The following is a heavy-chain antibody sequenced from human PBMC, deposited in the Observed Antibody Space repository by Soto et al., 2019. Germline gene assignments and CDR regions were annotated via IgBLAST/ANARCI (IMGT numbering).Heavy chain of an antibody. CDR1: GFTFSSYA. Sequence: GGSLRLSCAASGFTFSSYAMHWVRQAPGKGLEYVSAISSNGGSTYYANSVKGRFTISRDNSKNTLYLQMGSLRAEDMAVCYCSREWMGKSSGWSGAFDIWGQGTMVTVSS. CDR2: ISSNGGST. CDR3: SREWMGKSSGWSGAFDI. D-gene: IGHD6-19*01. V-gene: IGHV3-64*01. J-gene: IGHJ3*02.